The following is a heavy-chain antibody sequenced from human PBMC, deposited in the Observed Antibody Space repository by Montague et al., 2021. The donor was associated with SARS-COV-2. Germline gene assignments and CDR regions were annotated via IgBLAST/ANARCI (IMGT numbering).Heavy chain of an antibody. CDR3: TQERGPGRTTWHYFDY. J-gene: IGHJ4*02. CDR1: GDSVSSNIAA. Sequence: CAISGDSVSSNIAAWNWIRQSPSRGLEWLGRTYYRSKWYNDYAVSVRSRITISPDTSKNQFSLQLNSVTPEDTAVYYCTQERGPGRTTWHYFDYWGQGILATVSS. CDR2: TYYRSKWYN. D-gene: IGHD1-14*01. V-gene: IGHV6-1*01.